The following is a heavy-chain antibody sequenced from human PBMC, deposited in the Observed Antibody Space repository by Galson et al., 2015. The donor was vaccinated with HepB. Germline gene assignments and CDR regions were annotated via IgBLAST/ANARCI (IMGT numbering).Heavy chain of an antibody. CDR2: ISGSGGST. CDR1: GFTFSSHA. J-gene: IGHJ4*02. D-gene: IGHD6-19*01. CDR3: AKDMEWLVPIYHFDY. Sequence: SLRLSCAASGFTFSSHAMSWVRQAPGKGLEWVSGISGSGGSTHCADSVKGRFTISRDNSKNTLYLQMNSLRAEDTAVYYCAKDMEWLVPIYHFDYWGQGTLRTGSS. V-gene: IGHV3-23*01.